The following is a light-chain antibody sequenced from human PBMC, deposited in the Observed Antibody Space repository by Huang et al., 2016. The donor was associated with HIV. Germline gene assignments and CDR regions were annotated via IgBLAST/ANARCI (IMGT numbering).Light chain of an antibody. Sequence: DIVVTQSPDSLALSLGGRATINCTASQSVLKTSHKKNCLSWYQQKPGQPPKLLMYWAATRESGVPDRFSGSGYGTHFTLAIASLQAEDVAVYYCHQYYDTPQTFGQGTKVEVK. J-gene: IGKJ1*01. CDR1: QSVLKTSHKKNC. V-gene: IGKV4-1*01. CDR3: HQYYDTPQT. CDR2: WAA.